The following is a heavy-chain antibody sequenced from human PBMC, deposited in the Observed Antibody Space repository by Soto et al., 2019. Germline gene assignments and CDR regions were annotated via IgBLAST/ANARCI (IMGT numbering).Heavy chain of an antibody. CDR3: ARDSSGYYWFDP. J-gene: IGHJ5*02. V-gene: IGHV4-38-2*02. D-gene: IGHD3-22*01. CDR1: GFSISSGYF. CDR2: IYHSGTT. Sequence: SETLSLTCAVSGFSISSGYFWGWIRQPPGKGPEWLGSIYHSGTTYYNPSVKGRVAISVDTSKNQFSLKMSSVTAADTAVYYCARDSSGYYWFDPWGQGTLVTVSS.